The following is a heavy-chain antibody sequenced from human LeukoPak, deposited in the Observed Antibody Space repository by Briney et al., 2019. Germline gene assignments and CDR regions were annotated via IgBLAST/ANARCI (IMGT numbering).Heavy chain of an antibody. Sequence: GESLKISCKGSGYSFDNYWIGWVRQMPGKGLEWMGIIYPGDSDTRYSPSFQGQVTISADKTISTAYLQWSSLKASDTAMYYCARLKYCSSTSCPPLQNWFDPWGQGTLVTVSS. V-gene: IGHV5-51*01. D-gene: IGHD2-2*01. J-gene: IGHJ5*02. CDR3: ARLKYCSSTSCPPLQNWFDP. CDR1: GYSFDNYW. CDR2: IYPGDSDT.